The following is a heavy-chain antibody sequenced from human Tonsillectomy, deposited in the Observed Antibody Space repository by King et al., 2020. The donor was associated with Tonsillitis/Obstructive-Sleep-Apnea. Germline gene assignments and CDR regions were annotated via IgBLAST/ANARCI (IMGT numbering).Heavy chain of an antibody. Sequence: VQLVESGGGLVKPGGSLRLSCEASGFTFSSYSMNWVRQAPGKGLEWVSSISSSGSYIYYADSLKGRFTISRDNAKNSLYLQMNSLRAEDTAVYYCARDSGEYFDYWGHGTLVTVSS. CDR2: ISSSGSYI. D-gene: IGHD7-27*01. V-gene: IGHV3-21*01. CDR3: ARDSGEYFDY. J-gene: IGHJ4*01. CDR1: GFTFSSYS.